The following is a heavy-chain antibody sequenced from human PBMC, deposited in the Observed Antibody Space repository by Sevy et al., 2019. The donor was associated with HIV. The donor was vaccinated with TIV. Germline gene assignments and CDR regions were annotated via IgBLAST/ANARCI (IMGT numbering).Heavy chain of an antibody. D-gene: IGHD3-10*01. J-gene: IGHJ3*02. Sequence: GESLKISCKGSGYSFTSYWIGWVRQMPGKGLEWMGIIYPGDSDTRYSPYFQGQVTISADKSISTAYLQWSSLKASDTAMYYCARTITMVRGVIIPHAFDIWGQGTMVTVSS. CDR2: IYPGDSDT. CDR1: GYSFTSYW. V-gene: IGHV5-51*01. CDR3: ARTITMVRGVIIPHAFDI.